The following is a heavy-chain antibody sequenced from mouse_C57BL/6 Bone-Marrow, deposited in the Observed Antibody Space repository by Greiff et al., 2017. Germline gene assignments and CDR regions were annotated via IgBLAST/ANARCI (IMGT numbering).Heavy chain of an antibody. J-gene: IGHJ2*01. D-gene: IGHD1-1*01. CDR1: GFNIKDDY. CDR3: PTTTTVVGGGY. V-gene: IGHV14-4*01. CDR2: IDPENGDT. Sequence: EVKLVESGAELVRPGASVTLSCTASGFNIKDDYMHWVKQRPEQGLEWIGWIDPENGDTESASKFQGKATIPADTSSNTAYLQLSSLTSEDTAVYYCPTTTTVVGGGYWGQGTTLTVSS.